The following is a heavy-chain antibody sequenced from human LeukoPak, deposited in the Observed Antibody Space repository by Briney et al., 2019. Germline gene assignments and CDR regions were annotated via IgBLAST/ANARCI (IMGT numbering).Heavy chain of an antibody. V-gene: IGHV4-39*01. CDR3: AKSGGYGLIDY. CDR1: GASISGSGYY. J-gene: IGHJ4*02. D-gene: IGHD1-26*01. Sequence: SETLSLTCAVSGASISGSGYYWGWIRQPPGKGLEWIGNIYSSGSTYNASLQSRVTISIDTSNNQFSLRLNSVTAADTAMYYCAKSGGYGLIDYWGQGTRVTVSS. CDR2: IYSSGST.